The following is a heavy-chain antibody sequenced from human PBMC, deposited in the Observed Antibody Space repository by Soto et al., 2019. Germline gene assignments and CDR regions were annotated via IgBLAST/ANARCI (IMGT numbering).Heavy chain of an antibody. CDR1: GFTFSSYG. CDR3: AKGLLWVRTNHDGHYFDY. V-gene: IGHV3-30*18. J-gene: IGHJ4*02. Sequence: GGSLRLSCAASGFTFSSYGMHWVRQAPGKGLEWVAVISYDGSNKYYADSVKGRFTISRDNSKNTLYLQMNSLRAEDTAVYYCAKGLLWVRTNHDGHYFDYWGQGTLVTVSS. CDR2: ISYDGSNK. D-gene: IGHD3-16*01.